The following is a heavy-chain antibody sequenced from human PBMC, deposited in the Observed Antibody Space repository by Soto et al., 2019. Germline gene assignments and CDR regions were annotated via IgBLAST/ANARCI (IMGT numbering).Heavy chain of an antibody. CDR2: ISYDGSNK. CDR3: AKGAREYSSSSSDY. V-gene: IGHV3-30*18. Sequence: GGSLRLSCAASGFTFSSYGMHWVRQAPGKGLEWVAVISYDGSNKYYADSVKGRFTISRDNSKNTLYLQMNSLRAEDTAVYYCAKGAREYSSSSSDYWGQGTLVTVSS. J-gene: IGHJ4*02. D-gene: IGHD6-6*01. CDR1: GFTFSSYG.